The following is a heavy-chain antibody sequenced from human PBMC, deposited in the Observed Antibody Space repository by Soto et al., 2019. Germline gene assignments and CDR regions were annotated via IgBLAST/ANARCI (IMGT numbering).Heavy chain of an antibody. CDR1: GGSISSGDYY. CDR2: IYYSGST. J-gene: IGHJ6*02. CDR3: ARDGYSYGYRDYYGMDV. Sequence: QVQLQESGPGLVKPSQTLSLTCTVSGGSISSGDYYWSWIRQPPGKGLAWIGYIYYSGSTYYNPSLKSRVTIAVYTSKNQFSLKLSSVTAADTAVYYCARDGYSYGYRDYYGMDVWGQGTTVTVSS. V-gene: IGHV4-30-4*01. D-gene: IGHD5-18*01.